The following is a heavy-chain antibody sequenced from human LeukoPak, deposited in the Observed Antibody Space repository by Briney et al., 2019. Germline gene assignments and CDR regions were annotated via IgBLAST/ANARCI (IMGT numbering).Heavy chain of an antibody. Sequence: SETLSLTCTVSGGSLSSYYWSWLRQPPGKGLEWIGYIYYSGSTNYNPSLKSRVTISVDTSKNQFSLKLSSVTAADTAVYYCARAYYDILTGYSDGMDVWGQGTTVTVSS. V-gene: IGHV4-59*01. CDR3: ARAYYDILTGYSDGMDV. CDR1: GGSLSSYY. CDR2: IYYSGST. D-gene: IGHD3-9*01. J-gene: IGHJ6*02.